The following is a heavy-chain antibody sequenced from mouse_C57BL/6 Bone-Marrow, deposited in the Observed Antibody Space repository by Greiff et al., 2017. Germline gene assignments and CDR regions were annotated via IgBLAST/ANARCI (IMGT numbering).Heavy chain of an antibody. D-gene: IGHD2-3*01. CDR2: INPGSGGT. CDR3: VIYDGYSFAY. CDR1: GYAFTNYL. Sequence: VQLQQSGAELVRPGTSVKVSCKASGYAFTNYLIEWVKQRPGQGLEWIGVINPGSGGTNYNEKFKGKATLTADKSSSTAYMPLSSLTSEDSAVFFCVIYDGYSFAYWGQGTLVTVSA. J-gene: IGHJ3*01. V-gene: IGHV1-54*01.